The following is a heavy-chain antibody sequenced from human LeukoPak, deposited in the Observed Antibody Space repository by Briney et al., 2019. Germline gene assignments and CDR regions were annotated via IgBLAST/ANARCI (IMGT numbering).Heavy chain of an antibody. CDR1: GFTFSTYV. D-gene: IGHD3-10*01. CDR3: ARNMVRGVPTFDY. J-gene: IGHJ4*02. Sequence: GGSLRLSCAASGFTFSTYVMHWVRQAPGKGLEWVSYISSSGSTIYYADSVKGRFTISRDNAKNSLYLQMNSLRAEDTAVYYCARNMVRGVPTFDYWGQGTLVTVSS. CDR2: ISSSGSTI. V-gene: IGHV3-48*03.